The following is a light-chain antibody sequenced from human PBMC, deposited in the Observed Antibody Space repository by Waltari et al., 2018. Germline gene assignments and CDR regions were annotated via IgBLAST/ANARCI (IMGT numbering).Light chain of an antibody. J-gene: IGLJ3*02. CDR2: EVT. V-gene: IGLV2-14*01. CDR1: SSDVGGYNF. Sequence: QSALTQPASVSGSPGQSITISCTGTSSDVGGYNFVSWYQKHPGKAPKLMIYEVTNRPSGVSNRFSGSKSGNTASLTISGLLAEDEADYYCCSYTTTTTVVFGGGTKLTVL. CDR3: CSYTTTTTVV.